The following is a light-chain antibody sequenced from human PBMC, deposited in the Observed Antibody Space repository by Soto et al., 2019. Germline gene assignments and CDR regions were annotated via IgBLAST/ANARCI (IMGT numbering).Light chain of an antibody. CDR3: QQDNSFPIT. V-gene: IGKV1D-12*01. CDR1: QGIISW. Sequence: DIQMTQSPSSVSASVGDRVTITCRASQGIISWLAWYQQKPGKAHKLLIYAASSLQSGVPSRFSGSGSGTDFTLTISSLQPEDFATYYCQQDNSFPITFGQGTRLEIK. J-gene: IGKJ5*01. CDR2: AAS.